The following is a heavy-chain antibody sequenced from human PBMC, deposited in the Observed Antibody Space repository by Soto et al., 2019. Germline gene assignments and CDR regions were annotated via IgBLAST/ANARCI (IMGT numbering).Heavy chain of an antibody. D-gene: IGHD4-17*01. J-gene: IGHJ5*02. V-gene: IGHV4-59*01. CDR3: AREVDYGENWFDP. Sequence: PSETLSLTGTVSGGSISRYYWSSMRQPPGKGLEWIWYIYYSGSTKYNPSLNGRVTISVDTSKNQFSLKLSSVTAADTAVYYCAREVDYGENWFDPWGQGTLVTVSS. CDR1: GGSISRYY. CDR2: IYYSGST.